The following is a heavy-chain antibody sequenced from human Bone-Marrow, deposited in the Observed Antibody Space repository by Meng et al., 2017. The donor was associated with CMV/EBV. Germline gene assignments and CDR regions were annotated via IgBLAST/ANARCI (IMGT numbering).Heavy chain of an antibody. V-gene: IGHV3-73*01. D-gene: IGHD4-11*01. CDR2: IRSKANSYAT. CDR1: GFTFSSYA. CDR3: TRHSPTTSEDGMYV. J-gene: IGHJ6*02. Sequence: GESLKISCAASGFTFSSYAMSWVRQAPGKGLEWVGRIRSKANSYATAYAASVKGRFTISRDDSKNTAYLQMNSLKTEDTAVYYCTRHSPTTSEDGMYVWGQGTTVTVSS.